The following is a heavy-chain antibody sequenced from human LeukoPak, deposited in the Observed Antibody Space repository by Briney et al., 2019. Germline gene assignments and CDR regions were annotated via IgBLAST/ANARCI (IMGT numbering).Heavy chain of an antibody. V-gene: IGHV4-39*01. J-gene: IGHJ4*02. Sequence: SETLSLTCTVSGGSISSSRYYWGWIRQPPGKGLEWIGGIYYSGSTYYNPSLKSRVTISVDTSKNQFSLKLSSVTAADTAVYYCARQPIVVVTATTFPISRYFDYWGQGTLVTVSS. CDR1: GGSISSSRYY. CDR2: IYYSGST. D-gene: IGHD2-21*02. CDR3: ARQPIVVVTATTFPISRYFDY.